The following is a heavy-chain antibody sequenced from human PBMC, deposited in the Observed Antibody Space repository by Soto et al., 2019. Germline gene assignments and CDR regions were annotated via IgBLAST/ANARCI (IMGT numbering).Heavy chain of an antibody. D-gene: IGHD3-10*01. J-gene: IGHJ4*02. Sequence: QAQLVQSGAEVKKPGASVKVSCKASGYTSNNYAMHWVRQAPGQGLEWMGCINAGNGNTKYSQKFQDRVTISRDTSASTAYMELSSLRYEDTALYYCARERISMVRGDPFYWGQGTLVTVSS. CDR1: GYTSNNYA. CDR3: ARERISMVRGDPFY. CDR2: INAGNGNT. V-gene: IGHV1-3*01.